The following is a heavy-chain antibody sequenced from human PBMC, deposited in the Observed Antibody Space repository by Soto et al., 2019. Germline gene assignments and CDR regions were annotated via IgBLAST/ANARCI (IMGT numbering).Heavy chain of an antibody. CDR2: INYSGTA. Sequence: QVELQQSGPGVMRPSETLSLTCSVSGASISKTSSYWGWIRQPPGKGLEWIGSINYSGTAYYSPSLRSRATLSVDTSANQFSLRLMSVTAADTAFYFCVRRVNIPSWYFDLWGREKPVIVSS. J-gene: IGHJ2*01. CDR3: VRRVNIPSWYFDL. CDR1: GASISKTSSY. D-gene: IGHD2-21*01. V-gene: IGHV4-39*01.